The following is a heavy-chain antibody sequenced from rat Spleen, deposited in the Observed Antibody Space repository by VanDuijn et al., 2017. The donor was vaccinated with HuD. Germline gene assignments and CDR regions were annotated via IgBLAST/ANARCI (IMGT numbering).Heavy chain of an antibody. CDR2: ISYGDSYGHSST. CDR1: GFTFNNYG. J-gene: IGHJ2*01. D-gene: IGHD4-1*01. V-gene: IGHV5-19*01. CDR3: ARRFDFDY. Sequence: EVQLVESGGGLVQPGRSLKLSCTASGFTFNNYGMHWIRQAPTKGLEWVASISYGDSYGHSSTYYRDSVKGRFTISRDNTKSTLSLQMDSLRSEATATYYCARRFDFDYWGQGVMVTVSS.